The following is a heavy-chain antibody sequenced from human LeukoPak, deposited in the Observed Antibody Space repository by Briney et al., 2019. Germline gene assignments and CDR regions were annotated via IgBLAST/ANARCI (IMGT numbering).Heavy chain of an antibody. CDR1: GGSISSYY. D-gene: IGHD6-13*01. CDR2: LYYSGST. Sequence: PSETLSLTCTVSGGSISSYYWSWIRQPPGKGLEWIGSLYYSGSTYYNPSLKSRVTISIDTSNNQFSLKLTSVTAADTAVYYCARGIAAAGQYYFDYWGQGTLVTVSS. V-gene: IGHV4-59*05. J-gene: IGHJ4*02. CDR3: ARGIAAAGQYYFDY.